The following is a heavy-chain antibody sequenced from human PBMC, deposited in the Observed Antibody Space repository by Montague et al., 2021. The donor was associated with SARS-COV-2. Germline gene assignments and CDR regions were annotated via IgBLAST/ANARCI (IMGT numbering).Heavy chain of an antibody. CDR3: ARRGYTGSDYFDY. J-gene: IGHJ4*02. D-gene: IGHD5-12*01. CDR1: GFSISSGLY. CDR2: VYHSGYT. Sequence: SETRSLTCSVSGFSISSGLYWAWIRQSPGKGPEWIGTVYHSGYTHYNPSLKGRVTVSIDTSKNQFSLTVTSVTAADTAVYFCARRGYTGSDYFDYWGQGTLVTVSS. V-gene: IGHV4-38-2*01.